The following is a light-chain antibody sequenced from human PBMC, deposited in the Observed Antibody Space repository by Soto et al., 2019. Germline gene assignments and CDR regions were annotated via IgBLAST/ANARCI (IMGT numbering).Light chain of an antibody. V-gene: IGKV3-15*01. CDR3: QQFNNWLYT. Sequence: DIVMTQSPATLSVSPGERATLSCRASQSISSKLAWYQQKPGQPPRLLIYGVSTRATGVPARFSGSGSGTDFTLTIDSLQSDDSAVYYCQQFNNWLYTFGQGTKLEIK. J-gene: IGKJ2*01. CDR2: GVS. CDR1: QSISSK.